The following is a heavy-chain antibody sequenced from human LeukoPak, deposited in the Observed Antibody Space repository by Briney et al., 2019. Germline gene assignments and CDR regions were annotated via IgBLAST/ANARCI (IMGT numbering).Heavy chain of an antibody. J-gene: IGHJ4*02. D-gene: IGHD2-15*01. CDR1: GGSISSSRSYH. Sequence: PSETLSLTCTVSGGSISSSRSYHWAWIRHPPGKALEWIGRIYYSGSTYYNPSLKSRFTLSVDTSKTRFSLSLRSVTAADTAVYNCATLASTCTGGSCYQYYFDYWGQGTLVTVSS. CDR3: ATLASTCTGGSCYQYYFDY. CDR2: IYYSGST. V-gene: IGHV4-39*01.